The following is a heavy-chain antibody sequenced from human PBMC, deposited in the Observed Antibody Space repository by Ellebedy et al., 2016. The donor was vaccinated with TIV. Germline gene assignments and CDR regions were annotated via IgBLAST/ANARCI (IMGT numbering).Heavy chain of an antibody. Sequence: MPSETLSLTCTVSGGSISSSSYFWAWIRQPPGKGLEWIGSVYYSGSTYYNPSLKSRVTMSVDTSQNHFSLELSSVTAADTAVYYCARNTMTVATRAFDYWGQGTLVTVSS. J-gene: IGHJ4*02. V-gene: IGHV4-39*07. D-gene: IGHD4-11*01. CDR1: GGSISSSSYF. CDR3: ARNTMTVATRAFDY. CDR2: VYYSGST.